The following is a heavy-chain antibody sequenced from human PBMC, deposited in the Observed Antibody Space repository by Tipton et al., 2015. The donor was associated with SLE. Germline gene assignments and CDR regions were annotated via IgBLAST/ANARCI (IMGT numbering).Heavy chain of an antibody. Sequence: TLSLTCTVSGGSISSSSYYWGWIRQPPGKGLEWIGEINHSGSTNYNPSLKSRVTISVDTSKNQFSLKLNSVTAADTAVYYCARGEVGATTNYYYYYMDVWGKGTTVTVSS. D-gene: IGHD1-26*01. V-gene: IGHV4-39*07. CDR3: ARGEVGATTNYYYYYMDV. CDR1: GGSISSSSYY. CDR2: INHSGST. J-gene: IGHJ6*03.